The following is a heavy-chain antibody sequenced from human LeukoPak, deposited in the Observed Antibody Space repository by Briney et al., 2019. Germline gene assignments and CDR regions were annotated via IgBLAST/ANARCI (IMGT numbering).Heavy chain of an antibody. CDR1: GFSLSTSGMR. CDR3: ARTGRDGCLNYWYFDL. V-gene: IGHV2-70*04. J-gene: IGHJ2*01. Sequence: SGPTLVNPTQTLTLTCTFSGFSLSTSGMRVRWIRQPPGKALEWLARIDWDDDKFYSTSLKTRLTISKDTSKNQVVLTMTNMDPVDTATYYCARTGRDGCLNYWYFDLWGRGTLVTVSS. D-gene: IGHD5-24*01. CDR2: IDWDDDK.